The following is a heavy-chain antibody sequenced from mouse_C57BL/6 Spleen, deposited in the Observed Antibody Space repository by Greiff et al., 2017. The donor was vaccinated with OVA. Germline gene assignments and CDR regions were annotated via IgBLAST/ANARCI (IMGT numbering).Heavy chain of an antibody. CDR2: IDPSDSYT. D-gene: IGHD1-1*01. CDR1: GYTFTSYW. V-gene: IGHV1-59*01. J-gene: IGHJ4*01. CDR3: ARRVDYGSSYDAMDY. Sequence: VQLQQPGAELVRPGTSVKLSCKASGYTFTSYWMHWVKQRPGQGLEWIGVIDPSDSYTNYNQKFKGKATLTVDTSSSTAYMQLSSLTSEDSAVYYCARRVDYGSSYDAMDYWGQGTSVTVSS.